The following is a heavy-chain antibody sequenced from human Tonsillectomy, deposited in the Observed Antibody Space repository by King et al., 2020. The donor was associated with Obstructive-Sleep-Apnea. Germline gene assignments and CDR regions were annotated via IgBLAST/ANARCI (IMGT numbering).Heavy chain of an antibody. J-gene: IGHJ5*02. CDR1: GASISNNF. V-gene: IGHV4-59*01. Sequence: PLQESGPGLVKPSETLFLTCTVSGASISNNFWSWIRQPPGKGLEWIGYVYYSGNTNYSPSFKNRVTMSIDTSKNQFFLWLNSVTAADTAVYYCARDVPSGIDNWFDPWGRGTLVTVSS. CDR3: ARDVPSGIDNWFDP. D-gene: IGHD3-10*01. CDR2: VYYSGNT.